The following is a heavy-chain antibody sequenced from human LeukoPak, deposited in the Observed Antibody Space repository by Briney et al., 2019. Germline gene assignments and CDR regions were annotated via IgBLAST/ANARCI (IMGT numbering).Heavy chain of an antibody. CDR2: IKQDGSEK. J-gene: IGHJ4*02. V-gene: IGHV3-7*01. CDR3: ARGLYDILTGYYLFDY. D-gene: IGHD3-9*01. CDR1: GFTFSSYW. Sequence: GGSLRLSCAASGFTFSSYWMSWVRQAPGKGLEWVANIKQDGSEKYYVDSVKGRFTISRDNAKNSLYLQMNSLRAEDTAVYYCARGLYDILTGYYLFDYWGQGTLVTVSS.